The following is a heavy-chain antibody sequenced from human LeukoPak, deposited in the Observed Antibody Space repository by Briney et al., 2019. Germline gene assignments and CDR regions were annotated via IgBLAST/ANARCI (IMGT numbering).Heavy chain of an antibody. V-gene: IGHV3-7*01. D-gene: IGHD3-10*01. J-gene: IGHJ4*02. Sequence: PGGSLRLSCVASGFIFSGFWMNWVRLVPGKGLEWVANINEDGSVQDYVGSVRGRFTISRDNAKNSLYLHMNSVRVEDTAVYYCATRESSMARSHWGQGTLVTISS. CDR2: INEDGSVQ. CDR1: GFIFSGFW. CDR3: ATRESSMARSH.